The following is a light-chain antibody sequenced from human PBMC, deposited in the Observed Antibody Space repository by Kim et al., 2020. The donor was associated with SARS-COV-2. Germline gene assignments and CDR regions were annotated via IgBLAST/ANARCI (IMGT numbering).Light chain of an antibody. CDR3: QKYDSAPWT. J-gene: IGKJ1*01. CDR2: GAS. Sequence: DIQMTQSPSSLSASVGNRVTITCRASQVINNYLAWYQQKPGKAPTVLIYGASTLHSGVPSRFSGSGSGTDFTPTISSLQPEDVGTYYCQKYDSAPWTFGHGTKVDIK. V-gene: IGKV1-27*01. CDR1: QVINNY.